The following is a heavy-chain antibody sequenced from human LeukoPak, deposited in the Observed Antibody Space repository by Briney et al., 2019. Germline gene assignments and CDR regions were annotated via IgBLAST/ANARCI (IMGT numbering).Heavy chain of an antibody. V-gene: IGHV3-48*04. Sequence: GGSLRLSCAASGFTFSSYAMSWVRQAPGKGLEWVSYISSSGSTIYYADSVKGRFTISRDNAKNSLYLQMNSLRAEDTAVYYCAAAEDIVVVVAATPGAFDIWGQGTMVTVSS. CDR2: ISSSGSTI. CDR3: AAAEDIVVVVAATPGAFDI. J-gene: IGHJ3*02. CDR1: GFTFSSYA. D-gene: IGHD2-15*01.